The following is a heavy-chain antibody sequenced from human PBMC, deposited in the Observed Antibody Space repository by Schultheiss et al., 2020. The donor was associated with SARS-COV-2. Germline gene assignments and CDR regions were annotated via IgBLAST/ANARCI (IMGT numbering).Heavy chain of an antibody. D-gene: IGHD3-22*01. Sequence: GSLRLSCAASGFTFSSYEMNWVRQAPGKGLEWVSYISSSGSTIYYADSVKGRFTISRDNAKNSLYLQMNSLRAEDTAVYYCARDGYYYDSSGYYHYFDYWGQGTLVTVSS. CDR1: GFTFSSYE. V-gene: IGHV3-48*03. J-gene: IGHJ4*02. CDR2: ISSSGSTI. CDR3: ARDGYYYDSSGYYHYFDY.